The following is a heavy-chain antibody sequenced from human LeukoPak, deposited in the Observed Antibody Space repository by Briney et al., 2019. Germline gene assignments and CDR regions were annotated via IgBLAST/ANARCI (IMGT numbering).Heavy chain of an antibody. Sequence: PVKVSCKASGGTFSSYAISWVRQAPGQGLEWMGGIIPIFGTANYAQKFQGRVTITTDESTSTAYMELSSLRSEDTAVYYCARDPLPSMAARPEDYYYMDVWGKGTTVTVSS. CDR2: IIPIFGTA. V-gene: IGHV1-69*05. J-gene: IGHJ6*03. CDR1: GGTFSSYA. D-gene: IGHD6-6*01. CDR3: ARDPLPSMAARPEDYYYMDV.